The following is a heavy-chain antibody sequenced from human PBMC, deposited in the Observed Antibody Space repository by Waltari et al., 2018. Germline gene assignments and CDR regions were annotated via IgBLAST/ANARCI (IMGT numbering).Heavy chain of an antibody. CDR2: INENDFKT. D-gene: IGHD1-1*01. CDR3: AKQFLDEN. Sequence: EVQLLESGGDLVQPGGSLRLSCAAPGFSFSNYAMTWVRQSPGKGLEWVSSINENDFKTHYADSVKGRFIISRDNSKNTLYLQMNSLRAEDTAVYYCAKQFLDENWGQGTLVTVSS. J-gene: IGHJ4*02. CDR1: GFSFSNYA. V-gene: IGHV3-23*01.